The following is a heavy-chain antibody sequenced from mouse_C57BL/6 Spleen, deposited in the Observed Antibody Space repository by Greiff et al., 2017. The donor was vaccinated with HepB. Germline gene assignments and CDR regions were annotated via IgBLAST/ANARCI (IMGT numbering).Heavy chain of an antibody. D-gene: IGHD2-4*01. V-gene: IGHV1-81*01. Sequence: VQLVESGAELARPGASVKLSCKASGYTFTSYGISWVKQRTGQGLEWIGEIYPRSGNTYYNEKFKGKATLTADKSSSTAYMELRSLTSEDSAVYFCARQDYDYGRGAMDYWGQGTSVTVSS. CDR3: ARQDYDYGRGAMDY. CDR1: GYTFTSYG. J-gene: IGHJ4*01. CDR2: IYPRSGNT.